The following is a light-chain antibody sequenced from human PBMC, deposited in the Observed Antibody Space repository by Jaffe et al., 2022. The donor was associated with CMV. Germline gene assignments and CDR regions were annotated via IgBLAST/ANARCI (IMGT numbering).Light chain of an antibody. CDR2: GAS. CDR1: QSVSSSF. CDR3: QQYGNSPWT. V-gene: IGKV3-20*01. Sequence: EIVFTQSPGTLSLSPGERATLSCRASQSVSSSFLAWYQQKPGQAPRLLIYGASSRATGIPDRFSGSGSGTDFTLTISRLEPEDFAVYYCQQYGNSPWTFGQGTKVEIK. J-gene: IGKJ1*01.